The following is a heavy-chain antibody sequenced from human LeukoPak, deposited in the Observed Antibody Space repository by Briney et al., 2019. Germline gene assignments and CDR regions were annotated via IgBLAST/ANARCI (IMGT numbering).Heavy chain of an antibody. Sequence: KPSETLSLTCTVSGGSISSYYLSWIRQPAGKGLEWIGRIYTSGSTNYNPSLKSRVTMSVDTSKNQFSLRLNSVTAADTAVHYCARGVAGYGPYDYWGQGTLVTVSS. CDR1: GGSISSYY. CDR3: ARGVAGYGPYDY. CDR2: IYTSGST. V-gene: IGHV4-4*07. D-gene: IGHD5-12*01. J-gene: IGHJ4*02.